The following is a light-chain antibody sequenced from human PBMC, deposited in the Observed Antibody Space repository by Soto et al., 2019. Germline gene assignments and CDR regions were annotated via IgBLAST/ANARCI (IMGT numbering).Light chain of an antibody. Sequence: DIQMTQSPSTLSASVGDRVTITCRASQSISSWLAWYQQKPGKAPKLLIYKASTLESGVPSRFSGSGSGTEFTLTISSLQPDDFATYYYQQYDKYAWTFGQGTKLEIK. J-gene: IGKJ1*01. CDR3: QQYDKYAWT. V-gene: IGKV1-5*03. CDR1: QSISSW. CDR2: KAS.